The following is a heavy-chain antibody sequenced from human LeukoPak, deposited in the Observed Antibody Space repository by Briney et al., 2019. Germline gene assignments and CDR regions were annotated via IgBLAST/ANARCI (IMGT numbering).Heavy chain of an antibody. CDR3: ARDRGSGSHYVAFDY. Sequence: GGSLRLSCAASGFTVSSNYMSWVRRAPGKGLEWVSVIYSGGSTYYADSVKGRFTISRDNSKNTLYLQMNSLRHEDTAVYYCARDRGSGSHYVAFDYWGQGTLVTVSS. CDR1: GFTVSSNY. V-gene: IGHV3-53*01. D-gene: IGHD1-26*01. CDR2: IYSGGST. J-gene: IGHJ4*02.